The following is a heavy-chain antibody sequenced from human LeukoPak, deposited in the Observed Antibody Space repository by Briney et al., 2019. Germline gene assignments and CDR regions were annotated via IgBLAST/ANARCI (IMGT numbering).Heavy chain of an antibody. Sequence: SVKVSCTASGGNFNNYAINWVRQAPGQGLEWLGGVIPMFGSVNYAQKFQGRVTITADGITSIAYMELGSLTSDDTAVYYCARGRELLGIQCAFDIWGQGTVVTVAS. CDR3: ARGRELLGIQCAFDI. J-gene: IGHJ3*02. V-gene: IGHV1-69*13. CDR2: VIPMFGSV. CDR1: GGNFNNYA. D-gene: IGHD1-26*01.